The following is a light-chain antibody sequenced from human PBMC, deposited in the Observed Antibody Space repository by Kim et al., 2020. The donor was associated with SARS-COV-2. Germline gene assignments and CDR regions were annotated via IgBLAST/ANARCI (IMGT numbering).Light chain of an antibody. J-gene: IGKJ1*01. CDR3: QEYASQSPT. CDR2: DAS. CDR1: QSISAW. Sequence: AYIGDRVSLTCRASQSISAWLAWYQQKPGKAPKLLIYDASSLESGVPSRFSGRGSGTDFTLTITSLQPDDFATYYCQEYASQSPTFGQGTKVDIK. V-gene: IGKV1-5*01.